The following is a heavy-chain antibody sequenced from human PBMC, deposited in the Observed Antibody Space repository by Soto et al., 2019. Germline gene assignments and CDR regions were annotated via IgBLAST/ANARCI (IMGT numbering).Heavy chain of an antibody. Sequence: QVQLVPSVAEVKKPGASVKISCKASGYTFTTSSIHLGRQAPGQGLEYMGIFYTGNGASSYPHQFQCRVSMTRAKATNTVYLELSRLRSEDTAVYGCAIEVRNTSKVDYRGQGTLFNVS. CDR2: FYTGNGAS. D-gene: IGHD4-4*01. CDR1: GYTFTTSS. J-gene: IGHJ4*02. CDR3: AIEVRNTSKVDY. V-gene: IGHV1-46*01.